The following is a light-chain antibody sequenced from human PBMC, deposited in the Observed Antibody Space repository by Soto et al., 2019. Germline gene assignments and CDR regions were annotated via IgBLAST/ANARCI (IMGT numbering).Light chain of an antibody. V-gene: IGKV1-27*01. CDR2: AAS. CDR1: QGISNF. J-gene: IGKJ5*01. Sequence: DIQMTQSPSSLSASVGDRVTITCRASQGISNFLAWYQQKPGKVPKLLISAASTLQSGVPSRFSGSGSGTDFTLTINSLQPEDVATYYFQRYSSVIAFGQGTRLEIK. CDR3: QRYSSVIA.